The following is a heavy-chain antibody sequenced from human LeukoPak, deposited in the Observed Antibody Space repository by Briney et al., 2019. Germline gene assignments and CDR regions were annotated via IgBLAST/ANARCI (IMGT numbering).Heavy chain of an antibody. J-gene: IGHJ3*02. CDR2: SSASSSDV. CDR1: GFTFSSYA. CDR3: ARGRDHAFDI. V-gene: IGHV3-48*01. Sequence: PGGSLRLSCAASGFTFSSYAMSWVRQTPGKGLEWLSYSSASSSDVYYADSVKGRFTISRDNAKSSLYLQMNSLTAEGTAIYFCARGRDHAFDIWGQGTRVTVSS.